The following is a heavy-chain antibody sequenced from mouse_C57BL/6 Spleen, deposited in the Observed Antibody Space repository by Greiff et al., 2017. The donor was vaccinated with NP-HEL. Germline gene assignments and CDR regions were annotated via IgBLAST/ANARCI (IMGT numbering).Heavy chain of an antibody. Sequence: QVQLKESGAELVKPGASVKMSCKASGYTFTSYWITWVKQRPGQGLEWIGDIYPGSGSTNYNEKFKSKATLTVDTSSSTAYMQLSSLTSEDSAVYYCARSRDYDGDGDYWGQGTTLTVSS. D-gene: IGHD2-4*01. J-gene: IGHJ2*01. V-gene: IGHV1-55*01. CDR2: IYPGSGST. CDR3: ARSRDYDGDGDY. CDR1: GYTFTSYW.